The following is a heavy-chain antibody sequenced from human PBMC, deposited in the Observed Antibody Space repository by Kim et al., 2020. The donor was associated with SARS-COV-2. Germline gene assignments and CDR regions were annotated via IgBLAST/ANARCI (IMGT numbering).Heavy chain of an antibody. D-gene: IGHD2-2*01. CDR1: GGSISSYY. V-gene: IGHV4-59*01. CDR3: ARGDYCSSTSCYGSYFQN. CDR2: IYYSGST. Sequence: SETLSLTCTVSGGSISSYYWSWIRQPPGKGLEWIGYIYYSGSTNYNPSLKSRVTISVDTSKNQFSLKLSSVTAADTAVYYCARGDYCSSTSCYGSYFQNWGQGTLVTVSS. J-gene: IGHJ1*01.